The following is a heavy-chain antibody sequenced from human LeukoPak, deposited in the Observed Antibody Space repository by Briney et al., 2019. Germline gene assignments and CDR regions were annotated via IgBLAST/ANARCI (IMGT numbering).Heavy chain of an antibody. CDR2: THYSGST. J-gene: IGHJ6*03. D-gene: IGHD2/OR15-2a*01. CDR3: ARCGSNNRGYHYMDD. Sequence: SETLSLTCTVSNGSISSYYWSWLRQPPGKGLEWIGYTHYSGSTNYNPSLKSRVTISVDTSKNQFSLKVSSVTTADTAVYYCARCGSNNRGYHYMDDWGKGTTVTVSS. CDR1: NGSISSYY. V-gene: IGHV4-59*01.